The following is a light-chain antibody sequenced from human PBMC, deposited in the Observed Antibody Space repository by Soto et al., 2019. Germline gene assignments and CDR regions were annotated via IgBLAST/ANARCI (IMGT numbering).Light chain of an antibody. CDR3: QQYNDYWT. CDR1: QSLNIW. Sequence: DTQMTHSPSTLSASVGDGVTITCRASQSLNIWLAWYQQKPGRAPKLLIYQASTLASGVPSRFSGSGSGSEFTLTISSLQPDDFATYYCQQYNDYWTFGQGTK. V-gene: IGKV1-5*03. CDR2: QAS. J-gene: IGKJ1*01.